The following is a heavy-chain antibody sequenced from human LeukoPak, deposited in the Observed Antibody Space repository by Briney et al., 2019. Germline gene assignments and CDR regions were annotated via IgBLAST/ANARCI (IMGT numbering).Heavy chain of an antibody. CDR2: IYYSGST. D-gene: IGHD5-18*01. CDR1: GGSISSYY. J-gene: IGHJ4*02. CDR3: ARDRGGYTYSHDY. Sequence: SETLSLTCTVSGGSISSYYWSWIRQPPGKGLEWIGYIYYSGSTNYNPSLKSRVTISMDKSKNQLSLKLNFVTAADTAVCYCARDRGGYTYSHDYWGQGTLVTVSS. V-gene: IGHV4-59*12.